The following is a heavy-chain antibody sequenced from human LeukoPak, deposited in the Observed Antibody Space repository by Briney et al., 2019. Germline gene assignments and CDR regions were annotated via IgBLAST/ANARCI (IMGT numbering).Heavy chain of an antibody. D-gene: IGHD1-26*01. Sequence: GESLKISCKGSGYSFTSYWIGWVRQMPGKGLKWMGFIFPGYSDARYSPSFQGQVTISADKSISTAYLQWSSLKASDTAMYYCARRRDLYSGSYYPFDYWGQGTLVTVSS. J-gene: IGHJ4*02. CDR3: ARRRDLYSGSYYPFDY. V-gene: IGHV5-51*01. CDR1: GYSFTSYW. CDR2: IFPGYSDA.